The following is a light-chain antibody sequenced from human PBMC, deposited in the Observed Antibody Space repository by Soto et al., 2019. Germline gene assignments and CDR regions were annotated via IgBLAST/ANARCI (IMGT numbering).Light chain of an antibody. J-gene: IGLJ1*01. CDR2: SNN. Sequence: QSALTQPPSASGTPGQRVTISCSGSSSNIGSNTVNWYQQLPGTAPKLLIYSNNQRPSGVPDRFSGSKSGTSASLAISVLQSEVEADYYCAAWDDSLNGDYVFGTGTKVTVL. V-gene: IGLV1-44*01. CDR3: AAWDDSLNGDYV. CDR1: SSNIGSNT.